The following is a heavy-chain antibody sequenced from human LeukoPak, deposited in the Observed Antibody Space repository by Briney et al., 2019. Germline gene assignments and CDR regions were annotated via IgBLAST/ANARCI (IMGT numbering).Heavy chain of an antibody. Sequence: PGASVKVSCKASGYTFTSYGISWVRQAPGQGLEWMGWISAYNGNTNYAQKLQGRVTMTTDTSTSTAYMELRSLRSDDTAVYYCARDLMFTYGDYESWYFDLWGRGTLVTVSS. CDR1: GYTFTSYG. V-gene: IGHV1-18*01. J-gene: IGHJ2*01. CDR2: ISAYNGNT. D-gene: IGHD4-17*01. CDR3: ARDLMFTYGDYESWYFDL.